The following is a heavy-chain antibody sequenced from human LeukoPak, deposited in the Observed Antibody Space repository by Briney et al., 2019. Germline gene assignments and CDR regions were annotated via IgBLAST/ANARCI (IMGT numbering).Heavy chain of an antibody. J-gene: IGHJ6*02. D-gene: IGHD3-22*01. CDR2: IYYSGST. Sequence: ASETLSLTRTVSGGSISSGGYYWSWIRQHPGKGLEWIGYIYYSGSTYYNPSLKSRVTISVDTSKRHFSLKPSSVTAADTAVYYCARDAYYYDSSGSYYYYGMDVWDQGTTVTVSS. CDR3: ARDAYYYDSSGSYYYYGMDV. CDR1: GGSISSGGYY. V-gene: IGHV4-31*03.